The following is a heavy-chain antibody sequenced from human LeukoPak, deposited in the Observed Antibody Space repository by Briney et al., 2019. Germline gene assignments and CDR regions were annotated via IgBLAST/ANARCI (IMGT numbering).Heavy chain of an antibody. J-gene: IGHJ4*02. V-gene: IGHV3-23*01. CDR3: ATLQGWDFDY. Sequence: AGGSLRLSCAASGFTFSSCAMSWVRRAPGKGLEWVSGVSGSGGSTYYADSVKGRFTISRDNSKNTLYLQMNSLRAEDTAIYYCATLQGWDFDYWGQGTLVTVSS. CDR2: VSGSGGST. CDR1: GFTFSSCA. D-gene: IGHD1-26*01.